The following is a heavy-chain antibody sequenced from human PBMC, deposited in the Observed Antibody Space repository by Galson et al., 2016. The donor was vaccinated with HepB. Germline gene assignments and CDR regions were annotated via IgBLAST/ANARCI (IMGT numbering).Heavy chain of an antibody. Sequence: SLRLSCAASGFTFSNYGMSWVRQAPGKGLEWVSSISGPGRNTYYADSVKGRFTISRDNSKNTLYLQMNSLRPEDTAVYYCASVENFDYWGQGTLVTVSS. V-gene: IGHV3-23*01. CDR3: ASVENFDY. CDR1: GFTFSNYG. J-gene: IGHJ4*02. D-gene: IGHD5-24*01. CDR2: ISGPGRNT.